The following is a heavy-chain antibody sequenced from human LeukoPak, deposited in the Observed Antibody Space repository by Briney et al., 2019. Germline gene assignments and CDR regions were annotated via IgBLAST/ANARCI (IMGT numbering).Heavy chain of an antibody. J-gene: IGHJ3*02. V-gene: IGHV3-53*01. CDR1: GFTVSSNY. D-gene: IGHD6-19*01. CDR2: IYTGGNT. CDR3: TSPSSGQSFDI. Sequence: GGSLRLSCAASGFTVSSNYMNWVRQAPGKGLEWVSVIYTGGNTYYADSVKGRFTISRDNSKNTLYLQMHSLRAEDTAVYYCTSPSSGQSFDIWGQGTMVTVSS.